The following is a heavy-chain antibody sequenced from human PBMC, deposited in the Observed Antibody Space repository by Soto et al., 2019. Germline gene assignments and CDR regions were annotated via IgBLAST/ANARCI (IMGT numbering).Heavy chain of an antibody. V-gene: IGHV3-72*01. CDR2: FRNKANNYAT. Sequence: EVQLVQSGEGLVQPGGPLKLSGAASGFPFGAYFMAGVRRAPGRGLEWLARFRNKANNYATEYAASLKGRVTFSRDDSENSLYLQMNSLETEDTAVYWCTREKRYYNNLTSFYFDNWGQGTLVTVSP. CDR1: GFPFGAYF. CDR3: TREKRYYNNLTSFYFDN. J-gene: IGHJ4*02. D-gene: IGHD3-10*01.